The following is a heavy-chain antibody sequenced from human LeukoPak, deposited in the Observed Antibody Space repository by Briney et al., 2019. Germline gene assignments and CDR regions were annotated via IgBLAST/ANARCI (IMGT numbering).Heavy chain of an antibody. V-gene: IGHV3-74*03. CDR1: GFTFSRDW. D-gene: IGHD5/OR15-5a*01. CDR2: ISDEGSIT. CDR3: VRRYYEYNVYDRHFDF. Sequence: GGSLRLSCAASGFTFSRDWMHWVRHAPGKGLVWVSRISDEGSITTYADSEQGRFTISRDNDKSRVVVQMNRLRVEDTAVYFCVRRYYEYNVYDRHFDFWGQGILVTVSS. J-gene: IGHJ4*02.